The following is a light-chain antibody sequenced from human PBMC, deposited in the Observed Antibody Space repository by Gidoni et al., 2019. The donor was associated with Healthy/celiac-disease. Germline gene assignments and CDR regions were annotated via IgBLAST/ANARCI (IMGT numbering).Light chain of an antibody. CDR1: QSVSSSY. Sequence: EIVLTQSPGTLSLSPGERAPLSCRASQSVSSSYLAWYQQKPGQAPRLLIYGASSRATGIPDRFSGSGSGTDFTLTISRLEPEDFAVYYCQQYGSSPPWTFGQGTKVE. CDR2: GAS. CDR3: QQYGSSPPWT. V-gene: IGKV3-20*01. J-gene: IGKJ1*01.